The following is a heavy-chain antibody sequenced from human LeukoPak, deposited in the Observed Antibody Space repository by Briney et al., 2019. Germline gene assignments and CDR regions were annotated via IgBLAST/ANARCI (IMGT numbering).Heavy chain of an antibody. J-gene: IGHJ5*02. D-gene: IGHD6-13*01. Sequence: GESLRLSCTASGLTLRDAYLRWVRQAPGKGLEWVGHIKSKAHGETTHIAAPVKGRFSTSRDDSKNTVYLHMNGLRTEDTAMYFCTPGHYSNLWGQGTLVTVSS. CDR2: IKSKAHGETT. CDR3: TPGHYSNL. V-gene: IGHV3-15*01. CDR1: GLTLRDAY.